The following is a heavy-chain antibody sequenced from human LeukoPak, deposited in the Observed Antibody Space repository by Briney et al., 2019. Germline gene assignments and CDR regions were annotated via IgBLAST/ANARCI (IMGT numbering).Heavy chain of an antibody. D-gene: IGHD3-10*01. Sequence: ASVKVSCKASGYTFTGYYMHWVRQAPGQGLEWMGWINPNSGGTNYAQTFQGRVTMTRDTSISTAYMELSRLKSDDTAVYYCARASGGYYNSYAFDIWGQGTMVTVSS. CDR3: ARASGGYYNSYAFDI. CDR2: INPNSGGT. J-gene: IGHJ3*02. CDR1: GYTFTGYY. V-gene: IGHV1-2*02.